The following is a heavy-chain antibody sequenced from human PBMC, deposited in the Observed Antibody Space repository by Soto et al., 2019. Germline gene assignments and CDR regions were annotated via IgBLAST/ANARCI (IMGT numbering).Heavy chain of an antibody. CDR2: ISYDGTTK. CDR1: GLTFSTHA. D-gene: IGHD6-13*01. J-gene: IGHJ5*02. CDR3: ARDWLTAGTTGWFAP. Sequence: QEQVVESGGGVVQPGRSLRLSCAASGLTFSTHAMHWVRQAPGRVLEWVAIISYDGTTKDYADSVKGRFTISRDNSTNAVYLQMNSLRSEDTALYYCARDWLTAGTTGWFAPWGQGTLVTVSS. V-gene: IGHV3-30-3*01.